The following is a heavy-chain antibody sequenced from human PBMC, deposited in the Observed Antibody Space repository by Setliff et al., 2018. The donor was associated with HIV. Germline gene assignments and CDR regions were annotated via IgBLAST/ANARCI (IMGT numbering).Heavy chain of an antibody. CDR2: IVVGSGNT. CDR3: ARREGNDHYYYGMDV. V-gene: IGHV1-58*02. CDR1: GFTFTSSA. D-gene: IGHD5-12*01. J-gene: IGHJ6*02. Sequence: SVKVSCKASGFTFTSSAMQWVRQARGQRLEWIGWIVVGSGNTNYAQKFQERVTITRDMSTSTAYMELSSLRSEDTAVYYCARREGNDHYYYGMDVWGQGTTVTVSS.